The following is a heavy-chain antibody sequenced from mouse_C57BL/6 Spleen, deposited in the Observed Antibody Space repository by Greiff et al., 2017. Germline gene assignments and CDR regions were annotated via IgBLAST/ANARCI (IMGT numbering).Heavy chain of an antibody. CDR3: ARGVYGYGFDY. J-gene: IGHJ2*01. CDR2: INPSTGGT. CDR1: GYSFTGYY. V-gene: IGHV1-42*01. D-gene: IGHD2-2*01. Sequence: EVQLQQSGPEPVKPGASVKISCKASGYSFTGYYMNWVKQSPEKSLEWIGEINPSTGGTTYNQKFKAKATLTVDKSSSTAYMQLKSLTSEDSAVYYCARGVYGYGFDYWGQGTTLTVSS.